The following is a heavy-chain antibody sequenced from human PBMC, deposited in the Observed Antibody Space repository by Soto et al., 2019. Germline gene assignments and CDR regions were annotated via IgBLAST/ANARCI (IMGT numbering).Heavy chain of an antibody. Sequence: SETLSLTCTVSGGSISSSSYYWGWIRQPPGKGLEWIGSIYYSGSTYYNPSLKSQVTISVDTSKNQFSLKLSSVTAADTAVYYCARPADYGDYGSWFDPWGQGTLVTVSS. V-gene: IGHV4-39*01. J-gene: IGHJ5*02. CDR3: ARPADYGDYGSWFDP. CDR2: IYYSGST. D-gene: IGHD4-17*01. CDR1: GGSISSSSYY.